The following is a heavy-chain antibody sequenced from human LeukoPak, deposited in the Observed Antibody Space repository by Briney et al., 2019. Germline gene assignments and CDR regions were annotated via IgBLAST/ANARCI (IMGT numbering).Heavy chain of an antibody. CDR1: GYTFTSYF. D-gene: IGHD6-19*01. Sequence: ASVKVSCKASGYTFTSYFMHWVRQAPGQGLEWMGVVNPSSGSTTYSQKFQGRVTMTRDTSTSTVYMDLSSLRSEDTALYYCARDPTNTSGRYAYFDYWGQGTLVTVSS. J-gene: IGHJ4*02. CDR3: ARDPTNTSGRYAYFDY. V-gene: IGHV1-46*01. CDR2: VNPSSGST.